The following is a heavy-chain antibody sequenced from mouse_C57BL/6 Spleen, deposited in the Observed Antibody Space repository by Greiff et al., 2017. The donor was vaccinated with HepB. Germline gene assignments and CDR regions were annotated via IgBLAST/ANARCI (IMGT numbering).Heavy chain of an antibody. CDR2: IDPSDSYT. CDR1: GYTFTSYW. Sequence: VQLQQPGAELVKPGASVKLSCKASGYTFTSYWMQWVKQRPGQGLEWIGEIDPSDSYTNYNQKFKGKATLTVDTSSSTAYMQLSSLTSEDSAVYYCARRNWGWGQGTTLTVSS. V-gene: IGHV1-50*01. CDR3: ARRNWG. J-gene: IGHJ2*01. D-gene: IGHD4-1*01.